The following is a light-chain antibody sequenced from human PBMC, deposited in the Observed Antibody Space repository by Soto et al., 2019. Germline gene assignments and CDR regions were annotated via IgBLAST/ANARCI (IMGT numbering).Light chain of an antibody. CDR3: QQANSYTWT. Sequence: DIQMTQSPSSVAASLGDSVTLPXRASQGLSPWVAGHQQQRGXAPQXXXACXSSLLRGGPSRLSGTRSGTDFTLTISSLQPEYVSTYYCQQANSYTWTFGQGTKVDIK. CDR1: QGLSPW. CDR2: CXS. V-gene: IGKV1-12*01. J-gene: IGKJ1*01.